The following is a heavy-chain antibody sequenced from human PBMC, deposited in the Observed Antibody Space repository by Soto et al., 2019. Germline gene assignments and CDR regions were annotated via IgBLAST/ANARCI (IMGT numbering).Heavy chain of an antibody. V-gene: IGHV4-59*01. J-gene: IGHJ4*02. CDR2: IYYSGST. D-gene: IGHD3-22*01. CDR1: GGSISSYY. Sequence: PSETLSLTCTVSGGSISSYYWSWIRQPPGKGLEWIGYIYYSGSTNYNPSLKSRVTISVDTSKNQFSLKLSSVTAADTAVYYCAREGDDSSGYYPAYWGQGTLVTVSS. CDR3: AREGDDSSGYYPAY.